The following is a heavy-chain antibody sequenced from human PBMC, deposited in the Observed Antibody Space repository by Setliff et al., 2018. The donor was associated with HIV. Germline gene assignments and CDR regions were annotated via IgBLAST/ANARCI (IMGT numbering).Heavy chain of an antibody. D-gene: IGHD4-17*01. J-gene: IGHJ4*02. CDR3: ARLAPPDDYGDLGGIDH. CDR2: ISGSGGST. CDR1: GFTFGDYA. Sequence: PGGSLRLSCTASGFTFGDYAMSWVRQAPGKGLEWVSAISGSGGSTYYADSVKGRFTVSRDNAENSLSLQMNSLRAEDTAVYYCARLAPPDDYGDLGGIDHWGQGTLVTVSS. V-gene: IGHV3-23*01.